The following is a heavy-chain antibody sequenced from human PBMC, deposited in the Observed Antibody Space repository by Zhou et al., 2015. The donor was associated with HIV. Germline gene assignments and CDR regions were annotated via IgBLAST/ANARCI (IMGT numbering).Heavy chain of an antibody. CDR3: ARPPAPVAGHGVLDY. Sequence: QVHLVQSGAEVKKPGSSVKASCKASGGTFSSYGITWVRQAPGQGLEWMGGIIPTFGAAHYAQTFQGRVIITADESTTTVYMELSSLRIDDTAVYYCARPPAPVAGHGVLDYWGQGTLVTVSS. CDR1: GGTFSSYG. V-gene: IGHV1-69*01. J-gene: IGHJ4*02. CDR2: IIPTFGAA. D-gene: IGHD6-19*01.